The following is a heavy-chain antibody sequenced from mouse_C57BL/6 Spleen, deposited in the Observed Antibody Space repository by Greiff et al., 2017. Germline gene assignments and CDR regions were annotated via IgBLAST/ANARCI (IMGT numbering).Heavy chain of an antibody. Sequence: DVKLVESEGGLVQPGSSMKLSCTASGFTFSDYYMAWVRQVPEKGLEWVANINYDGSSTYYLNSLKSRFIISRDNAKNILYLQMSSLKSEDTATYYCARGGDGYLSWFAYWGQGTLVTVSA. V-gene: IGHV5-16*01. CDR2: INYDGSST. CDR1: GFTFSDYY. J-gene: IGHJ3*01. CDR3: ARGGDGYLSWFAY. D-gene: IGHD2-3*01.